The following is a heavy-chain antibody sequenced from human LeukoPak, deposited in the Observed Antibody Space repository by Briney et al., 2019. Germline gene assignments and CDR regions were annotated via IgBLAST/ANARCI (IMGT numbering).Heavy chain of an antibody. CDR3: ARDRAALYDFWSGFPDAFDI. J-gene: IGHJ3*02. Sequence: GGSLRLSCAASGFTFSDYYMSWIRQAPGKGLEWVSYISSSGSTIYYADSVKGRFTISRDNAKNSLYLQMNSLRAEDTAVYYCARDRAALYDFWSGFPDAFDIWGQGTMVTVSS. CDR1: GFTFSDYY. CDR2: ISSSGSTI. D-gene: IGHD3-3*01. V-gene: IGHV3-11*01.